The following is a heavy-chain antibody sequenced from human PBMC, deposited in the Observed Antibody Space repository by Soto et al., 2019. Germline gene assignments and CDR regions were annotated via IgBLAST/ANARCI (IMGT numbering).Heavy chain of an antibody. D-gene: IGHD3-10*01. CDR3: ARGYYYGAGSSPDY. CDR2: MNPNSGNT. Sequence: QVQLVQSGAEVKKPGASVKVSCKASGYTFTSYDINWVRQATGQGLEWMGWMNPNSGNTGYAQKFQGRVTMTRTTSISTAYRELSSLRSEDTAVYYCARGYYYGAGSSPDYWGQGTLVTVSS. J-gene: IGHJ4*02. CDR1: GYTFTSYD. V-gene: IGHV1-8*01.